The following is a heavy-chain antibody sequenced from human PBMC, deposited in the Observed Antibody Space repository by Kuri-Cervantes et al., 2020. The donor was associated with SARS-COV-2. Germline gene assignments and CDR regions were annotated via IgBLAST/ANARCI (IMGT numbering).Heavy chain of an antibody. V-gene: IGHV3-15*01. Sequence: GGSLRLSCVASGFTFSSYGMHWVRQAPGKGLEWVGRIRSKTDGGTTDYAAPVKGRFTISRDNSKNTLYLQMNSLRAEDTAVYYCAKDHSHDAFDIWGQGTMVTVSS. CDR2: IRSKTDGGTT. D-gene: IGHD6-13*01. CDR1: GFTFSSYG. J-gene: IGHJ3*02. CDR3: AKDHSHDAFDI.